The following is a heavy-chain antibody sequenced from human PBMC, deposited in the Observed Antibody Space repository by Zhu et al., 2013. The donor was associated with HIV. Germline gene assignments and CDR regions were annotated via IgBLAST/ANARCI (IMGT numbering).Heavy chain of an antibody. V-gene: IGHV1-69*01. CDR2: IIPMFATI. J-gene: IGHJ4*02. CDR3: ARAHFVGAVCANDCYIDF. D-gene: IGHD2-21*02. Sequence: QVQLVQSGAEVKKPGSSMKVSCKASETTFRNYAISWVRQAPGQGLEWMGGIIPMFATINYAEKFQGRVTITADESTSTAYMGLSSLTSEDTAVYYCARAHFVGAVCANDCYIDFWGQGTLVTVSS. CDR1: ETTFRNYA.